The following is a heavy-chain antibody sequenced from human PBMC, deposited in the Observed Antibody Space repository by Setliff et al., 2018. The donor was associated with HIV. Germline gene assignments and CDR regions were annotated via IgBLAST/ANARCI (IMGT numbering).Heavy chain of an antibody. Sequence: SETLSLTCTVSSDSLDSGSFYWTWIRQPAGKGLEWIGHIYISGSTNYNPSLKSRVTISVDTSKNQFSLTLSSVTAADTAVYYCARARSDWYNVRPYYFDLWGQGTPVTVSS. D-gene: IGHD6-19*01. J-gene: IGHJ4*02. CDR2: IYISGST. CDR3: ARARSDWYNVRPYYFDL. CDR1: SDSLDSGSFY. V-gene: IGHV4-61*09.